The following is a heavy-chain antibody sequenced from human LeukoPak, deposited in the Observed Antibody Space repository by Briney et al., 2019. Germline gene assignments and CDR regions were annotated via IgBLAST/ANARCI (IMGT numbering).Heavy chain of an antibody. CDR2: IYYSGST. D-gene: IGHD3-3*01. CDR3: ARAPPYDFWSGYSHFDY. V-gene: IGHV4-39*07. Sequence: PSETLSLTCTVSGGSISSSSYYWGWIPQPPGKGLEWIGSIYYSGSTYYNPSLKSRVTISVDTSKNQFSLKLSSVTAADTAVYYCARAPPYDFWSGYSHFDYWGQGTLVTVSS. CDR1: GGSISSSSYY. J-gene: IGHJ4*02.